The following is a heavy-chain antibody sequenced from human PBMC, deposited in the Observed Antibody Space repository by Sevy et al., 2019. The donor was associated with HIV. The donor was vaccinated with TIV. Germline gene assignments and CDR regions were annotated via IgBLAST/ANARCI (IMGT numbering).Heavy chain of an antibody. CDR3: VANWVIAARLSFDYYYIDV. CDR1: GFTISSNY. CDR2: INSGGST. D-gene: IGHD6-6*01. J-gene: IGHJ6*03. Sequence: GGSLRLSCAASGFTISSNYMSWVRQAPGKGLEWVSIINSGGSTYYADSMKGRFAISRDSSKNTLYLQMNSLRAEDTAVYYCVANWVIAARLSFDYYYIDVWGKGTTVTVSS. V-gene: IGHV3-53*01.